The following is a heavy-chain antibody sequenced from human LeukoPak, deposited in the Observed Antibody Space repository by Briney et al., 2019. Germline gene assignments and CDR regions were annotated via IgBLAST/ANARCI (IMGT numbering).Heavy chain of an antibody. CDR1: GFTFSTYG. CDR2: IYYSGST. J-gene: IGHJ4*02. Sequence: PGGSLRLSCAASGFTFSTYGMHWIRQPPGKGLEWIGYIYYSGSTNYNPSLKSRVTISVDTSKNQFSLKLSSVTAADTAVYYCARDSGSYFGFDYWGQGTLVTVSS. D-gene: IGHD1-26*01. CDR3: ARDSGSYFGFDY. V-gene: IGHV4-59*01.